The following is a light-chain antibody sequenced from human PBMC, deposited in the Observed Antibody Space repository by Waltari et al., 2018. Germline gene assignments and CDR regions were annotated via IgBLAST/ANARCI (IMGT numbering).Light chain of an antibody. CDR3: SSYAGSNNVI. J-gene: IGLJ2*01. CDR1: SSDVGSYNY. V-gene: IGLV2-8*01. Sequence: QSALTQPPSASGSRGQSVTISCTGTSSDVGSYNYVSWYQQHPGKAPKRMIYEVTKRPSGVPDRVSGSKSGNTASLTVSGLQAEDEADYYGSSYAGSNNVIFGGGTRLTVL. CDR2: EVT.